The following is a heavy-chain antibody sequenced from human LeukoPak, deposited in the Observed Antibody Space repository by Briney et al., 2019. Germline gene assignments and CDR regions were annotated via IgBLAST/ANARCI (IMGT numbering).Heavy chain of an antibody. Sequence: GGSLRLSCVASGLTFSDSYMTWIRQAPGKGLEWFTYISDSGTTVYHADSVKGRFTISRDNAKNSVYLQMNSLKDDDTAMYYCARVTGGSVDYWGQGTPVTVSS. V-gene: IGHV3-11*01. CDR2: ISDSGTTV. CDR1: GLTFSDSY. J-gene: IGHJ4*02. D-gene: IGHD6-25*01. CDR3: ARVTGGSVDY.